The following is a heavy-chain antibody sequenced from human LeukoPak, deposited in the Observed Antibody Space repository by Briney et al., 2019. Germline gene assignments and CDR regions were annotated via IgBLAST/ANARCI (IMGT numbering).Heavy chain of an antibody. D-gene: IGHD4-17*01. CDR3: AVHYGDYLTYY. CDR2: IYYSGST. J-gene: IGHJ4*02. Sequence: SETLSLTCTVSGGSISSSSYYWGWIRQPPGKGLGWIGSIYYSGSTYYNPSLKSRVTISVDTSKNQFSLKLSSVTAADTAVYYCAVHYGDYLTYYWGQGTLVTVSS. V-gene: IGHV4-39*01. CDR1: GGSISSSSYY.